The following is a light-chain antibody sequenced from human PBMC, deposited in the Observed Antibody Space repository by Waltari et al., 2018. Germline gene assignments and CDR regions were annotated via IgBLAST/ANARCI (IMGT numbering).Light chain of an antibody. CDR2: GAS. CDR1: QTVRTTY. Sequence: EIVLTQSPGTLSMSPGERATLSCRASQTVRTTYLAWYQQKPGQAPTLLIYGASSRATGIPDRFSGSGSGTDFSPNISSLEPEDFAVYYCQQYDISPLPFGGGTKVEIK. CDR3: QQYDISPLP. J-gene: IGKJ4*01. V-gene: IGKV3-20*01.